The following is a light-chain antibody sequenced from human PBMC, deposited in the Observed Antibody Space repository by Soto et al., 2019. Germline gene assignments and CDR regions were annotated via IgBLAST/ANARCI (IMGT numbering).Light chain of an antibody. CDR2: DAS. CDR1: QSISSW. Sequence: SKISAYVENGDISTCRASQSISSWLAWYQQKPGKAPKLLIYDASSLESGVPSRFIGSGSGTEITLTTAGLQLDESATHIYEQHNRDSRTYARGTKVDIK. V-gene: IGKV1-5*01. CDR3: EQHNRDSRT. J-gene: IGKJ1*01.